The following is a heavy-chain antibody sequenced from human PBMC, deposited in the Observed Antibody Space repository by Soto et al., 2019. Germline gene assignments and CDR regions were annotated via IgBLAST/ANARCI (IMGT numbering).Heavy chain of an antibody. CDR1: GGSFSPNY. D-gene: IGHD6-13*01. CDR3: ASFFSAGAFDDY. J-gene: IGHJ4*02. CDR2: IHHSGNT. V-gene: IGHV4-59*04. Sequence: PSETLSLTCTMSGGSFSPNYWSWIRQPPGKGLEYIGYIHHSGNTYYNPSLKSRVTMAVDSSKNQVSLNLNSVTAADTAVYYCASFFSAGAFDDYWGQGTLVTVSS.